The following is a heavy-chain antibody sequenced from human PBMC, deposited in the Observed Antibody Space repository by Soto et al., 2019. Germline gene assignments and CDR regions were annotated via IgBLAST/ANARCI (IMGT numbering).Heavy chain of an antibody. J-gene: IGHJ4*02. CDR3: VKPTYSSRWSPFDF. V-gene: IGHV3-20*04. D-gene: IGHD6-13*01. Sequence: GGSLRLSCAASGFTFDDHGMSWVRQAPGKGLEWVSGINWNGGSTGYADSVKGRFTISRDNAKNSLYLQMNSLRAEDTALYYCVKPTYSSRWSPFDFWGKGTLVTVSS. CDR1: GFTFDDHG. CDR2: INWNGGST.